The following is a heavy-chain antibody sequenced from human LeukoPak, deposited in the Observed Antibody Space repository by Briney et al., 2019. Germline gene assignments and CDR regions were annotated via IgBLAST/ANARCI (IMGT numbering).Heavy chain of an antibody. Sequence: GGSLRLSCAASGFTFSSYAMHWVRQAPGKGLEWVAVISYDGSNKYYADFVKGRFTISRDNSKNTLYLQMNSLRAEDTAVYYCHLTFDTRDYWGQGTLVTVSS. CDR1: GFTFSSYA. J-gene: IGHJ4*02. D-gene: IGHD5-18*01. V-gene: IGHV3-30-3*01. CDR2: ISYDGSNK. CDR3: HLTFDTRDY.